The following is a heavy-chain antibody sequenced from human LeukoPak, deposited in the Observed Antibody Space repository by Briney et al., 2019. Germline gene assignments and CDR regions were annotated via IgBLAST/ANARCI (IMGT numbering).Heavy chain of an antibody. Sequence: GGSLRLSCAASGFTFSSYGMHWVRQAPGKGLEWVAVIWYDGSNKYYADSVKGRFTISRDNSKNTLYLQMNSLRAEDTAVYYCARGGSLVLGGFWPQDYWGQGTLVTVSS. V-gene: IGHV3-33*01. CDR3: ARGGSLVLGGFWPQDY. CDR2: IWYDGSNK. D-gene: IGHD1-26*01. CDR1: GFTFSSYG. J-gene: IGHJ4*02.